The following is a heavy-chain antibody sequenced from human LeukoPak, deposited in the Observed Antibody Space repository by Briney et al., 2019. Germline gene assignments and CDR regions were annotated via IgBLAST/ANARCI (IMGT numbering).Heavy chain of an antibody. V-gene: IGHV4-34*01. D-gene: IGHD1-14*01. CDR3: ARGRDHAKLGY. Sequence: PSETLSLTCAIYAESFSTYYCNWMRQPPGRGLEWIAEISQYEGTKYNPSLVSRVTISLDTSNNQCSLRLNSVTAADTAVYFCARGRDHAKLGYWGQGTQITVSS. CDR2: ISQYEGT. J-gene: IGHJ4*02. CDR1: AESFSTYY.